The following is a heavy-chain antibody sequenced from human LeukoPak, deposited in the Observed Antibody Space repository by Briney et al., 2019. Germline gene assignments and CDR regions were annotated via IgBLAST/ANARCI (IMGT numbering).Heavy chain of an antibody. CDR3: ARDLIYPRIVGAPSSS. D-gene: IGHD1-26*01. Sequence: GGSLRLSCAASGFTFSSYSMNWVRQAPGKGLEWVSYISSSSSTIYYADSVKGRFTISRDNAKNSLYLQMNSLRAEDTAVYYCARDLIYPRIVGAPSSSWGRGTLVTVSS. CDR1: GFTFSSYS. J-gene: IGHJ4*02. V-gene: IGHV3-48*04. CDR2: ISSSSSTI.